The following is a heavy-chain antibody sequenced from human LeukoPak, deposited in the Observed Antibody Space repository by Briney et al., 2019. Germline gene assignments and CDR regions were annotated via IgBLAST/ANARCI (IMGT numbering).Heavy chain of an antibody. Sequence: GGSLRLSCAASGFTFSRFWMSWVRQAPGKGLEWVASINQDESAKYYVDSVRGRFTISRDNAKNSLFLQMNSLRAEDTAVFYCAKVAKYYYGSETYYFFEHWGQGTPVTASS. CDR1: GFTFSRFW. V-gene: IGHV3-7*01. CDR2: INQDESAK. CDR3: AKVAKYYYGSETYYFFEH. J-gene: IGHJ4*02. D-gene: IGHD3-10*01.